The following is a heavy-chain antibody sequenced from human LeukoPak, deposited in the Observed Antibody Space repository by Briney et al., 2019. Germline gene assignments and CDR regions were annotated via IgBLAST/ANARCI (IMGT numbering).Heavy chain of an antibody. V-gene: IGHV3-33*01. Sequence: PGRSLRLSCAASGFTFSSFGMHWVRQAPGKGLEWVAVIWYDGSNRYYADSVKGRFTISRDNAKNSLYLQMNSLRAEDTALYYCARDPGDYWGQGTLVTVSS. CDR2: IWYDGSNR. J-gene: IGHJ4*02. CDR1: GFTFSSFG. CDR3: ARDPGDY.